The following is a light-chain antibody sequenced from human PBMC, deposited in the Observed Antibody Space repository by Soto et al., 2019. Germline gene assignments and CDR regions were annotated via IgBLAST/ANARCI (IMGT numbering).Light chain of an antibody. Sequence: DFQMTQSPCTLSAALGDGVTITFRASENIKNWLAWYQQTPGKAPKVLISDASRLETGVPSRFSGSGYGTDFTLTITSLQTDDFGTYHCQQYDVHPKTFGQGTKVDIK. CDR3: QQYDVHPKT. V-gene: IGKV1-5*01. J-gene: IGKJ1*01. CDR2: DAS. CDR1: ENIKNW.